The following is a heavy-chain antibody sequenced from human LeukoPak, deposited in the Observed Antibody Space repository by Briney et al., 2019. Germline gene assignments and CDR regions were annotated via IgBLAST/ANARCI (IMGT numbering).Heavy chain of an antibody. J-gene: IGHJ6*02. CDR1: GFTFSSYW. D-gene: IGHD5-24*01. CDR2: IKQDGSEK. Sequence: GGSLRLSCAASGFTFSSYWMSWVRQAPGKGLEWVANIKQDGSEKYHVDSVKGRFTISRDNAKNSLYLQMNSLRAEDTAVYYCARKESAYYYYAMDVWGQGTTVTVSS. V-gene: IGHV3-7*01. CDR3: ARKESAYYYYAMDV.